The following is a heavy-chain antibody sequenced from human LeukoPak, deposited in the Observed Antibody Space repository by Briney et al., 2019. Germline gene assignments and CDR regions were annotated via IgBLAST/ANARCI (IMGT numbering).Heavy chain of an antibody. V-gene: IGHV4-39*01. CDR2: INYSGGT. J-gene: IGHJ4*02. CDR1: GXSISSSTYY. Sequence: SETLSLTCTVSGXSISSSTYYWGWIRQPPGKGPQWIGSINYSGGTYYTPSLKSRVTISVDTYKNQFSLKLTSVTAADTAVYYCASRTPPSDFDYWGQGTLVTVSS. CDR3: ASRTPPSDFDY. D-gene: IGHD1-14*01.